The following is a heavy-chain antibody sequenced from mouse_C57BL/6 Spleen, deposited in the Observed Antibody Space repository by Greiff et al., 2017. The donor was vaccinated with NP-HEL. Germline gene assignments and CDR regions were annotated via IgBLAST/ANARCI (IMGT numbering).Heavy chain of an antibody. D-gene: IGHD2-5*01. CDR1: GFTFSDYG. CDR2: ISPGSSTI. J-gene: IGHJ3*01. Sequence: VQLQQSGAGLVKPGGSLKLSCAASGFTFSDYGMHWVRQAPEKGLEWVAYISPGSSTIHYADTVKGRFTLPRDNAKNTLILQMTSVRAEDTAMCYCARESNTWFADWGQGTMVTVSA. CDR3: ARESNTWFAD. V-gene: IGHV5-17*01.